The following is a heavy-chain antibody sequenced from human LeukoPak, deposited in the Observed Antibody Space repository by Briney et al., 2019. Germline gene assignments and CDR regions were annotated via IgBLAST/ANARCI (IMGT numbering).Heavy chain of an antibody. V-gene: IGHV3-21*01. J-gene: IGHJ4*02. CDR1: GVTLKSFS. Sequence: GSCMRGSWSKSGVTLKSFSLGGRRKTKKKGLEWVSSISSSSSYIYYADSVKGRFTISRDNAKNSLYLQMNSLRAEDTAVYYCARDVANNDYWGQGTLVTVSS. D-gene: IGHD5-12*01. CDR2: ISSSSSYI. CDR3: ARDVANNDY.